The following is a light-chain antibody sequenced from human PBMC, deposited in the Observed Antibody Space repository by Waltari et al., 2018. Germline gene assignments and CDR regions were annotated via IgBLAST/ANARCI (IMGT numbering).Light chain of an antibody. J-gene: IGKJ4*01. CDR2: WAS. V-gene: IGKV4-1*01. CDR1: SVLYSSNNKNY. CDR3: QQYYTSPLT. Sequence: SVLYSSNNKNYLAWYQQKTGQPPKLLIYWASTRESGVPDRFSGRGSRTDFTLTISSLQAEDVAVYYCQQYYTSPLTFGGGTKVEIK.